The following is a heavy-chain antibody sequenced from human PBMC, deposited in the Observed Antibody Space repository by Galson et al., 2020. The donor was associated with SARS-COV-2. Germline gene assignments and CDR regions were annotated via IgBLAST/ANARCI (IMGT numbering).Heavy chain of an antibody. Sequence: SVKVSCKASGFTFTDSALQWVRQARGQRLEWIGWIVVGSPNTDYAQKFQERVTITWDMSTSTAYMELSSLTSEDTAVYYCAANDYGDYGNDSWGQGTLVTVTS. D-gene: IGHD4-17*01. CDR3: AANDYGDYGNDS. CDR1: GFTFTDSA. J-gene: IGHJ4*02. CDR2: IVVGSPNT. V-gene: IGHV1-58*01.